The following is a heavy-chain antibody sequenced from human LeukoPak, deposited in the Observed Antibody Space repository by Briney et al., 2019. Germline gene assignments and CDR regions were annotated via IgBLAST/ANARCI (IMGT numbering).Heavy chain of an antibody. J-gene: IGHJ4*02. Sequence: GGSLRLSCAASGFTVSSNYMSWVRQAPGKGLEWVSVVYSGGSTYYADSVKGRFTISRDNSKNTLYLQMNSLRAEDTAVYYCAKSSPPPLRYWGQGTLVTVSS. V-gene: IGHV3-66*01. CDR3: AKSSPPPLRY. CDR1: GFTVSSNY. CDR2: VYSGGST.